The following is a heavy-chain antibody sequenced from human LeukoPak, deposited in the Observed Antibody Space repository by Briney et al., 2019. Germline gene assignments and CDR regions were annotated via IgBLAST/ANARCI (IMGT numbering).Heavy chain of an antibody. D-gene: IGHD2-2*01. J-gene: IGHJ6*03. CDR1: GGSISSHY. CDR3: ARVVYCSSTSCYLHYYYMDV. V-gene: IGHV4-59*11. Sequence: SETLSLACTVSGGSISSHYWSWIRQPPGKGLEWIGYIYYSGSTNYNPSLKSRVTISVDTPKNQFSLKLSSVTAADTAVYYCARVVYCSSTSCYLHYYYMDVWGKGTTVTVSS. CDR2: IYYSGST.